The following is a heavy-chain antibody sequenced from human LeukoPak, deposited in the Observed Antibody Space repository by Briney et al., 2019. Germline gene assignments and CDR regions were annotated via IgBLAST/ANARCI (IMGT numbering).Heavy chain of an antibody. D-gene: IGHD5-18*01. J-gene: IGHJ4*02. Sequence: GGSLRLSCAASGFTFSSYSMNWVRQAPGKGLEWVSSISSSSSYIYYADSVKGRFTISRDNAKNSLYLQVNSLRAEDTAVYYCARGWTAMPTGFDYWGQGTLVTVSS. CDR2: ISSSSSYI. V-gene: IGHV3-21*01. CDR1: GFTFSSYS. CDR3: ARGWTAMPTGFDY.